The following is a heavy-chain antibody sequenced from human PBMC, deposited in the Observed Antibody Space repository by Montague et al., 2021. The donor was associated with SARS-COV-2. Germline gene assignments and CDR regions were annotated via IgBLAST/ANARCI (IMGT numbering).Heavy chain of an antibody. D-gene: IGHD2-2*02. CDR1: GGSISSYY. J-gene: IGHJ5*02. CDR3: ARGSSYSRCSSTSCYTSVWFDP. CDR2: IYYSGST. Sequence: SETLSLTCTVSGGSISSYYWSWIRQPPGKGLEWIGYIYYSGSTNYNPSLKSRVTISVDTSKNQFSLKLSSVTAADTAVYYCARGSSYSRCSSTSCYTSVWFDPWGQGTLVTVSS. V-gene: IGHV4-59*01.